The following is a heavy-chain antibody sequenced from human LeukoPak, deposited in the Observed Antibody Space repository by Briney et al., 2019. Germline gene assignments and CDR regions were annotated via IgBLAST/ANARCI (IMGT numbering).Heavy chain of an antibody. Sequence: SETLSLTCTVSGGSISSYYWSWILQPAGKGLEWIGRINTSGNSTYNPSLRSRVTMLVDTSKNQFSLNLSSVTAADTAVYYCAREGGRPRWLDPWGQGTLVTVSS. V-gene: IGHV4-4*07. J-gene: IGHJ5*02. D-gene: IGHD6-25*01. CDR1: GGSISSYY. CDR3: AREGGRPRWLDP. CDR2: INTSGNS.